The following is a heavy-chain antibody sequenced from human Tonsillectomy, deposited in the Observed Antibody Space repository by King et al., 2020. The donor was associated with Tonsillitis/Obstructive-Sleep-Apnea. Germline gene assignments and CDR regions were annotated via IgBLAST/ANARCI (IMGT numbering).Heavy chain of an antibody. V-gene: IGHV4-59*01. J-gene: IGHJ6*03. CDR1: GGSISSYY. Sequence: VQLQESGPGLVKPSETLSLTCTVSGGSISSYYWSWIRQPPGKGLEWIGYIFYSGSTNYNPSLRGRVTISVDTSKNQFSLKLSSVTAADTAVYYCARDHCSSTSCYGNYYYMDVWGKGTTVTVSS. D-gene: IGHD2-2*01. CDR3: ARDHCSSTSCYGNYYYMDV. CDR2: IFYSGST.